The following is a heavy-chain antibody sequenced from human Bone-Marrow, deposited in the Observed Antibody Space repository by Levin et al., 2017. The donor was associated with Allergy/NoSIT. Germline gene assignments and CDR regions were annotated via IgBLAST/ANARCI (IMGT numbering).Heavy chain of an antibody. J-gene: IGHJ4*02. Sequence: PGGSLRLSCVASGFMFNDHWMHWVRQAPGKGLVWVSRINRDGTTTKYADSVKGRFTISRDNAKNTLYLQINSLRGDDTAVYFCVREASRYYFDSWGQGALVTVSS. V-gene: IGHV3-74*01. CDR2: INRDGTTT. CDR3: VREASRYYFDS. CDR1: GFMFNDHW.